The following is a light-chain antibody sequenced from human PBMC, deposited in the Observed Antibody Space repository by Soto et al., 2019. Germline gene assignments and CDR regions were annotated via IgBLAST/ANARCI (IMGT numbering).Light chain of an antibody. CDR2: GAS. CDR1: QSVSSSY. V-gene: IGKV3-20*01. J-gene: IGKJ5*01. Sequence: ESVLTQYPGTLSLSPGERATLSCRASQSVSSSYLAWYQQKPGQAPRLLIYGASSRATGIPDRFSGSGSGTDFTLTISRLEPEDFAVYYCQQYGSSPPITFGQGTRLEI. CDR3: QQYGSSPPIT.